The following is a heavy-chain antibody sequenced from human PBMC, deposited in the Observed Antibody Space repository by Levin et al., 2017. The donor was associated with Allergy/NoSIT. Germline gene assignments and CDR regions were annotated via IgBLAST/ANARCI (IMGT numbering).Heavy chain of an antibody. CDR2: IHYSGST. CDR3: ARGRWVPMTNL. D-gene: IGHD2-2*01. CDR1: GGSISGYY. J-gene: IGHJ4*02. Sequence: ASETLSLTCTVSGGSISGYYWSWIRQPPGKGLEWIGYIHYSGSTDCNPSLKSRVTISVDTSKNQFSLKLSSVTAADTAVYYCARGRWVPMTNLWGQGTLVTVSS. V-gene: IGHV4-59*01.